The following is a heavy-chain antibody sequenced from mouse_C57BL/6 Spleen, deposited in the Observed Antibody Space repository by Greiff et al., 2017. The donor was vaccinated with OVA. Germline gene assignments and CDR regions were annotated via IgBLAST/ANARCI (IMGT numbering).Heavy chain of an antibody. Sequence: QVQLKQPGAELVKPGASVKMSCKASGYTFTSYWITWVKQRPGQGLEWIGEIYPGSGSTNYNEKFKSKATLTVDTSSSTAYMQLSSLTSEDSAVYYCASYYCNPWFAYWGQGTLVTVSA. J-gene: IGHJ3*01. V-gene: IGHV1-55*01. D-gene: IGHD2-1*01. CDR3: ASYYCNPWFAY. CDR1: GYTFTSYW. CDR2: IYPGSGST.